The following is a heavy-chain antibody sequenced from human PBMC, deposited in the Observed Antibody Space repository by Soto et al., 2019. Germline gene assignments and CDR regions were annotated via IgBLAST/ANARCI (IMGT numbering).Heavy chain of an antibody. Sequence: QVKLVQSGTEVKQPGASMKVSCKASGYSFATSGISWVRQAPGQGLERMGWISAYNGNTNYDQKLQDRVTMTTDTSTSTAYLELRNLRSDDTAVYYCARAGQYYDSSGYANWGQGTLVTFSS. J-gene: IGHJ4*02. CDR2: ISAYNGNT. CDR1: GYSFATSG. CDR3: ARAGQYYDSSGYAN. V-gene: IGHV1-18*01. D-gene: IGHD3-22*01.